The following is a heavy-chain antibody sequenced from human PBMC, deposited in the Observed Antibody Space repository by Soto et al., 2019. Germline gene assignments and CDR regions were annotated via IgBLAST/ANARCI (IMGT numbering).Heavy chain of an antibody. CDR2: IYPGDSDT. J-gene: IGHJ6*02. CDR3: AMTYRIAARLPIGYYYGMDV. CDR1: GYSFTSYW. Sequence: GESLKISCKGSGYSFTSYWIGWVRQRPGKGLEWMGIIYPGDSDTRYSPSFQGQVTISADKSISTAYLQWSSLKASDTAMYYCAMTYRIAARLPIGYYYGMDVWGQGTTVTVSS. V-gene: IGHV5-51*01. D-gene: IGHD6-6*01.